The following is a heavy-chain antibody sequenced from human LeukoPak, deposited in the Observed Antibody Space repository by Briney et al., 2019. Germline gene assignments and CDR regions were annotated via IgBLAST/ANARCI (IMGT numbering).Heavy chain of an antibody. CDR3: AKDPLTAVAGFVWAPNFDY. CDR2: ISSNGGST. J-gene: IGHJ4*02. CDR1: GSTFSSYA. V-gene: IGHV3-64D*06. D-gene: IGHD6-19*01. Sequence: GGSLRLSCSASGSTFSSYAMHWVRQAPGKGLEYVSAISSNGGSTYYADSVKGRFTISRDNSKNTLYLQMSSLRAEDTAVYYCAKDPLTAVAGFVWAPNFDYWGQGTLVTVSS.